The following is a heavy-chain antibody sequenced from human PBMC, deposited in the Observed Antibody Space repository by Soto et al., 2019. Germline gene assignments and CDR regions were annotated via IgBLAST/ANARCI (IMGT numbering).Heavy chain of an antibody. V-gene: IGHV1-69*02. D-gene: IGHD5-12*01. Sequence: QVQLVQSGAEVKKPGSSVKVSCKASGGTFSSYTISWVRQAPGQGLEWMGRIIPILGIANYAQKFQGRVTITADKSTSTAYMELSSLRSEDTAVYYCASDRKAGGYDHHFGYWGQGTLVTVSS. CDR3: ASDRKAGGYDHHFGY. CDR2: IIPILGIA. J-gene: IGHJ4*02. CDR1: GGTFSSYT.